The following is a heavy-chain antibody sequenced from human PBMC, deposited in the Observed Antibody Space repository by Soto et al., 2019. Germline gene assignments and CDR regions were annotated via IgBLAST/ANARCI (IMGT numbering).Heavy chain of an antibody. D-gene: IGHD3-22*01. CDR3: VRDPSIGYRSCDY. CDR2: INISADRT. V-gene: IGHV1-46*03. J-gene: IGHJ4*02. Sequence: QVQLVQSGAEVKKPGASVKVACKASGYIFTNYYIHWVRQAPGPGLEWMGIINISADRTSYAQKFQVIFNVTMDTATSTVYMELGRLRSEDTAVYYCVRDPSIGYRSCDYWGQGTLVTVSS. CDR1: GYIFTNYY.